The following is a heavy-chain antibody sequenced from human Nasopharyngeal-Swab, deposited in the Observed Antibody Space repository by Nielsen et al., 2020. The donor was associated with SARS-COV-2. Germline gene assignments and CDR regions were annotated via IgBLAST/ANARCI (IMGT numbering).Heavy chain of an antibody. Sequence: GESLKISCTASGSGFTFSSSAMSWVRQAPGKGLEWVSAISGSGDGTYYADSVKGRFTISRDNSKNTLSLQMNSLRGEDTAIYHCTKQRGDDYGDLYYFDYWGQGTLVTVSS. CDR1: GSGFTFSSSA. CDR3: TKQRGDDYGDLYYFDY. V-gene: IGHV3-23*01. J-gene: IGHJ4*02. CDR2: ISGSGDGT. D-gene: IGHD4-17*01.